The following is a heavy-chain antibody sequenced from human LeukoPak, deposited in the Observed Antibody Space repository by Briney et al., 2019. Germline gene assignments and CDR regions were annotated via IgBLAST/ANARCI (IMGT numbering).Heavy chain of an antibody. V-gene: IGHV4-4*07. Sequence: SETLPLTCTVSGDSISSSYWGWIRQPAGKGLEWIGRIHTSGRTYYSPSLNSRVTMSVDTSTNQFSLTLSSVTAADTAMYYCARVRLGRGLDYWGQGTLVTVSS. CDR2: IHTSGRT. J-gene: IGHJ4*02. CDR1: GDSISSSY. CDR3: ARVRLGRGLDY. D-gene: IGHD6-19*01.